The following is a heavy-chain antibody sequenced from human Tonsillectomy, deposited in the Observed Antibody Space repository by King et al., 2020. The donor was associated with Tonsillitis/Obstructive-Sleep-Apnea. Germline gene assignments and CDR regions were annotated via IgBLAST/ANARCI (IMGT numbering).Heavy chain of an antibody. Sequence: QLVQSGAEVKKPGSSVKVSCKASGGTFSSYAISWVRQAPGQGLEWMGGIIPILGIANYAQKFQGRVTITADKSTSTAYMELSSLRSEDTAVYYCARDPPRGYALPDAFDIWGQGTMVTVSS. CDR1: GGTFSSYA. D-gene: IGHD3-16*01. J-gene: IGHJ3*02. CDR3: ARDPPRGYALPDAFDI. V-gene: IGHV1-69*10. CDR2: IIPILGIA.